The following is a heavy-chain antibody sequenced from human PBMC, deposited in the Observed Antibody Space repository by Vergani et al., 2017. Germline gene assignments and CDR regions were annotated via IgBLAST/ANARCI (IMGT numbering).Heavy chain of an antibody. CDR3: AKEGVGARNFDY. V-gene: IGHV3-11*04. J-gene: IGHJ4*02. D-gene: IGHD1-26*01. Sequence: QVQLVESGGGLVKPGGSLRLSCAASGFTFSDYYMTWIRQAPGKGLEWISYISGSGHTKYYADSVKGRFAISRDNSKNTLYLQMNSLRAEDTAVYYCAKEGVGARNFDYWGQGTLVTVSS. CDR1: GFTFSDYY. CDR2: ISGSGHTK.